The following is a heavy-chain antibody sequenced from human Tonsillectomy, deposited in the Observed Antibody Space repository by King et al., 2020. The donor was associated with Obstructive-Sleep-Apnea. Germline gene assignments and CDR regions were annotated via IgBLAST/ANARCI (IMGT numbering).Heavy chain of an antibody. CDR3: AKDTRLYYYYGMDV. V-gene: IGHV3-9*01. J-gene: IGHJ6*02. CDR1: GFTFDDYA. Sequence: VQLVESGGGLVQPGRSLRLSCAASGFTFDDYAMHWVRQAPGKGLEWVSGISWNSGNVAYADSVKGRFTISRDNDKNSLYLHMNSLRAEDTALYYCAKDTRLYYYYGMDVWGQGTTVTVSS. CDR2: ISWNSGNV.